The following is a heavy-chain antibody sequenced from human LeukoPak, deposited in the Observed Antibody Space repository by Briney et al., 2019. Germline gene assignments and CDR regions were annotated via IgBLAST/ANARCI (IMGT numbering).Heavy chain of an antibody. V-gene: IGHV1-24*01. CDR2: FDPEDGET. D-gene: IGHD1-26*01. Sequence: ASVKVSCTVSGYTLTELSMHWVRQAPGKGLEWMGGFDPEDGETIYAQKFQGRVTMTEDTSTDTAYMELSSLRSEDTAVYYCATASSGSYYSPFDYWGQGTLVTVSS. CDR3: ATASSGSYYSPFDY. J-gene: IGHJ4*02. CDR1: GYTLTELS.